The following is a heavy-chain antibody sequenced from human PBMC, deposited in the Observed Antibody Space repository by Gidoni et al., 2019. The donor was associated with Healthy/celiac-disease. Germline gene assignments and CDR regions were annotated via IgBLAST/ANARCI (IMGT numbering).Heavy chain of an antibody. CDR3: AGVRGVIGYYGMDV. J-gene: IGHJ6*02. D-gene: IGHD3-10*01. Sequence: EVQLVESGGGLVQPGGSLRLSCAASGFTVSSNYMSWVRQAPGKGLEWVSVIYSGGSTYYADSVKGRFTISRDNSKNTLYLQMNSLRAEDTAVYYCAGVRGVIGYYGMDVWGQGTTVTVSS. CDR1: GFTVSSNY. CDR2: IYSGGST. V-gene: IGHV3-66*02.